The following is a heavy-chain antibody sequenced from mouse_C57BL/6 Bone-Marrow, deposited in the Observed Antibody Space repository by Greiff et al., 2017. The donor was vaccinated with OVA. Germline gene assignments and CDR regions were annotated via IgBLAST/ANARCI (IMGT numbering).Heavy chain of an antibody. V-gene: IGHV1-81*01. Sequence: VKLQESGAELARPGASVKLSCKASGYTFTSYGISWVKQRTGQGLEWIGEIYPRSGNTYYNEKFKGKATLTADKSSSTAYMELRSLTSEDSAVYFCARESFITSVYYFEYWGQGPTLTVSS. CDR1: GYTFTSYG. J-gene: IGHJ2*01. CDR3: ARESFITSVYYFEY. CDR2: IYPRSGNT. D-gene: IGHD1-1*01.